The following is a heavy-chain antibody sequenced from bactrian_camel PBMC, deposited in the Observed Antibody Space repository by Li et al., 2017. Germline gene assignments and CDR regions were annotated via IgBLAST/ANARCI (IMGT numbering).Heavy chain of an antibody. CDR2: IYFSGLRT. CDR3: AADSVGPIPTENIEASDFTY. Sequence: QLVESGGGSVRAGGSLNLSCTTSTSIPSYSLSCMYWFRQAPGQEREAVAGIYFSGLRTSYRPSVEGRATISRGNAKNTVYLQIDDLKPEDTAMYYCAADSVGPIPTENIEASDFTYWGQGTQVTVS. J-gene: IGHJ6*01. V-gene: IGHV3-3*01. D-gene: IGHD4*01. CDR1: TSIPSYSLSC.